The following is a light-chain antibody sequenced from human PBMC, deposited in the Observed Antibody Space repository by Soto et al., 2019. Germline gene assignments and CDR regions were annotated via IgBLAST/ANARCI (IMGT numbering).Light chain of an antibody. CDR1: SSDVGDYNY. J-gene: IGLJ1*01. CDR3: SSYTTSSSYV. Sequence: QSVLTQPASVSGYPGQSITISCTGTSSDVGDYNYVSWYQQYPGKAPKLMIYEVSNRPSGISNRFSGSKSGNTASLTISGLQAEDEADYYCSSYTTSSSYVFGTGTKLTVL. V-gene: IGLV2-14*01. CDR2: EVS.